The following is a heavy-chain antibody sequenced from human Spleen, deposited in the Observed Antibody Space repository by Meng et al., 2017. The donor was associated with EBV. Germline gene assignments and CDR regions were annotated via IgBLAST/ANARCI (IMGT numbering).Heavy chain of an antibody. CDR1: GGSISRSHW. D-gene: IGHD6-13*01. V-gene: IGHV4-4*02. Sequence: GLLQVPGLVRVQPSGALSSPVLVSGGSISRSHWCAWVRPRPGKGLEWIGETYHRESTTYNPSLKSRVTISIPKSKNQFSLKLTFVTAVDTAVYFCARGRFTIAEPTAFDYWGQGALVTVSS. CDR2: TYHREST. CDR3: ARGRFTIAEPTAFDY. J-gene: IGHJ4*02.